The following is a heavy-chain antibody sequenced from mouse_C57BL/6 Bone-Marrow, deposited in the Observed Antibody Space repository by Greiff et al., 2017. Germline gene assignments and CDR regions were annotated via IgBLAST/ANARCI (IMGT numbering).Heavy chain of an antibody. CDR3: ARPYYCNYWYFDV. D-gene: IGHD2-10*01. Sequence: QVQLQQPGAELVKPGASVKMFCKASGYTFTSYWITWVKQRPGQGLGWIGDIYPGRGSANYNEKFKSKATLTVATASSTAYMQLSSLTSEDSAVYYCARPYYCNYWYFDVWGTGTTVTVSS. CDR2: IYPGRGSA. V-gene: IGHV1-55*01. CDR1: GYTFTSYW. J-gene: IGHJ1*03.